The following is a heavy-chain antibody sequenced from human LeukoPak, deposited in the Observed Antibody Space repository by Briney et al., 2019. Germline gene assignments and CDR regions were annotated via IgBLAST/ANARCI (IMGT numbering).Heavy chain of an antibody. V-gene: IGHV1-69*04. D-gene: IGHD4-17*01. J-gene: IGHJ3*02. Sequence: SVKVSFKASGGTFSNYGISWVRQAPGQGLEWMERIIPILGIGNYAQKFQGRVTIIADTSTSIVYMELSSLRSEDTAVYYCARDTRLSRVTFDIWGQGTMVTVSS. CDR3: ARDTRLSRVTFDI. CDR2: IIPILGIG. CDR1: GGTFSNYG.